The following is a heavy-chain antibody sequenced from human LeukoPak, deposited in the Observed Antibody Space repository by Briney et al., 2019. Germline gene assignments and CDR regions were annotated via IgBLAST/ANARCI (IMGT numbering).Heavy chain of an antibody. J-gene: IGHJ1*01. CDR2: MNPNSGNT. D-gene: IGHD6-13*01. Sequence: ASVKVSCKASGYTFTSYDINWVRQATGQGLEWMGWMNPNSGNTGYAQKFQGRVNMTRNTSITTAYMELSSLRSDDTAVYYCARNGQQVRYFQHWGQGTLVTVSS. V-gene: IGHV1-8*01. CDR3: ARNGQQVRYFQH. CDR1: GYTFTSYD.